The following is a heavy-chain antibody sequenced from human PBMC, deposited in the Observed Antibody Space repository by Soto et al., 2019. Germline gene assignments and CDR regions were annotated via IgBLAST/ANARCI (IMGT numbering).Heavy chain of an antibody. V-gene: IGHV1-3*01. CDR3: ARSVVVPAAPDY. J-gene: IGHJ4*02. D-gene: IGHD2-2*01. CDR1: GYTFTSYA. Sequence: ASVKVSCKASGYTFTSYAMHWVRQAPGQRLEWMGWINAGNGNTKYSQKFQGRVTITRDTSASTAYMALSSLRSEDTAVYYCARSVVVPAAPDYWGQGTLVTVSS. CDR2: INAGNGNT.